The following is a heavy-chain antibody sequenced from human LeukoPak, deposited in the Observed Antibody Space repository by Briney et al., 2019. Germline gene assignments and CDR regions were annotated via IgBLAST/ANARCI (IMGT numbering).Heavy chain of an antibody. J-gene: IGHJ3*02. CDR2: INHSGST. CDR3: QLAHDAFHI. Sequence: SETLSLTCAVYGGSFSGYYWSWIRQPPGKGLEWIGEINHSGSTNYNPSLKSRVTISVDTSKNQFFLKLSSVTAADTAVYYCQLAHDAFHIWGQGTMVTVSS. CDR1: GGSFSGYY. D-gene: IGHD6-13*01. V-gene: IGHV4-34*01.